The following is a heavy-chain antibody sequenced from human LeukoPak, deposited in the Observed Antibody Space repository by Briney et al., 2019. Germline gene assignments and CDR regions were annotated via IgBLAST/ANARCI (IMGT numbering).Heavy chain of an antibody. J-gene: IGHJ4*02. CDR1: GFTLSTSN. Sequence: PGGSLRLSCAASGFTLSTSNLRWVRQAPGKGLQWVLVISNGTNAYYSDSLRGRFTISTDNSRNILYVQMDRLRAEDTAVNSCARVVPPYDNGHGPFGSWGRGTLVTVSS. D-gene: IGHD3-10*01. V-gene: IGHV3-53*01. CDR2: ISNGTNA. CDR3: ARVVPPYDNGHGPFGS.